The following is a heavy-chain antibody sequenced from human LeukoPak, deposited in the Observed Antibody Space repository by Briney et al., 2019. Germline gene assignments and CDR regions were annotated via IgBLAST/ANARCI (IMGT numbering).Heavy chain of an antibody. CDR1: GFTLSSYS. CDR2: ISSSSSYI. V-gene: IGHV3-21*01. D-gene: IGHD2-15*01. CDR3: ARDDCSGGSCYTSPYYYGMDV. Sequence: GGSLRLSCAASGFTLSSYSMNWVRQAPGKGLEWVSSISSSSSYIYYADSVKGRFTISRDNAKNSLYLQMNSLRAEDTAVYYCARDDCSGGSCYTSPYYYGMDVWGQGTTVTVSS. J-gene: IGHJ6*02.